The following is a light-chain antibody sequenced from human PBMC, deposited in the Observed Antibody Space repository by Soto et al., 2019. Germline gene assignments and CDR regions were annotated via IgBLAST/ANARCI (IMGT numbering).Light chain of an antibody. J-gene: IGKJ5*01. Sequence: DIQMTQCPSSLSASVGDSVTITCRASQDISNYLAWFQQKPGKAPKSLIYAVSSLQSGVPPKFSGSGSGTDFTLTISGLQPEDSATYYCQQYDVYPITFGQGTRLEI. CDR2: AVS. CDR1: QDISNY. CDR3: QQYDVYPIT. V-gene: IGKV1-16*02.